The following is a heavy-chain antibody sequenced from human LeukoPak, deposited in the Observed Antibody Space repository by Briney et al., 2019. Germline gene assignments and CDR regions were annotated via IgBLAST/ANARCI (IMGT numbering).Heavy chain of an antibody. CDR2: IYSGGST. J-gene: IGHJ3*02. CDR3: ARDGYYDSSGASHDAFDI. V-gene: IGHV3-66*01. D-gene: IGHD3-22*01. Sequence: GGSLRLSCAASGFTVSSNYMSWVRQAPGKGLEWVSVIYSGGSTYYADSVKGRFTISRDNSKNTLYLQMNSLRAEDTAVYYCARDGYYDSSGASHDAFDIWGQGTMVTVSS. CDR1: GFTVSSNY.